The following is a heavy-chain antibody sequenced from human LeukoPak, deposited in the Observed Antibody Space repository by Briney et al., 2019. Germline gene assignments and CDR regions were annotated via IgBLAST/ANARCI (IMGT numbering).Heavy chain of an antibody. CDR3: AIEGVAVTAGNAFDI. D-gene: IGHD2-21*02. V-gene: IGHV3-9*01. J-gene: IGHJ3*02. CDR2: ISWNSGSI. CDR1: GFTFDDYA. Sequence: PGGSLRLSCAASGFTFDDYAMHWVRQAPGKGLEWVSGISWNSGSIGYADSVKGRFTISRDNAKNSLYLRMNSLRAEDTALYYCAIEGVAVTAGNAFDIWGQGTMVTVSS.